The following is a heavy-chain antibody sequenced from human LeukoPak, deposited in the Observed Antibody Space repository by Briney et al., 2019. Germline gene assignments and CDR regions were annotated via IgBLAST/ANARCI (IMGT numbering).Heavy chain of an antibody. CDR3: ARVSSIVVVVAASDY. J-gene: IGHJ4*02. V-gene: IGHV1-18*01. Sequence: ASVKVSCKASGYTFTSYSISWVRQAPGQGLEWMGWISAYNGNTNYAQKLQGRVTMTTDTSTSTAYMELRSLRSDDTAVYYCARVSSIVVVVAASDYWGQGTLVTVSS. CDR2: ISAYNGNT. CDR1: GYTFTSYS. D-gene: IGHD2-15*01.